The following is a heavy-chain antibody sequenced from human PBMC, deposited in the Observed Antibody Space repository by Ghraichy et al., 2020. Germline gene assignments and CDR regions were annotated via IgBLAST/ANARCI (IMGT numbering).Heavy chain of an antibody. CDR2: IYYSGST. V-gene: IGHV4-59*01. J-gene: IGHJ6*02. D-gene: IGHD3-22*01. CDR1: GGSISSYY. Sequence: SETLSLTCTVSGGSISSYYWSWIRQPPGQGLEWIGYIYYSGSTNYNPSLKSRVTISVDTSKNQFSLKLSSVTAADTAVYYCARSLGLYYYYGMDVWGQGTTVIVSS. CDR3: ARSLGLYYYYGMDV.